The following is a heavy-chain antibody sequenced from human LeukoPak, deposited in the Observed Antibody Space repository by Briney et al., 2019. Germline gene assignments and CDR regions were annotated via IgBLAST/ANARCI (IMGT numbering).Heavy chain of an antibody. CDR3: ATFSSGFYPKEPFDI. Sequence: GGSLRLSCAASGFDLSKNWMSWVRQAPGKGLEWVAKIKQDGSETSYVDSVEGGFIMSRDNAKNSLFLQMNSLSAEDTALYYCATFSSGFYPKEPFDIWGRGTMVSVSS. CDR1: GFDLSKNW. J-gene: IGHJ3*02. D-gene: IGHD3-22*01. CDR2: IKQDGSET. V-gene: IGHV3-7*01.